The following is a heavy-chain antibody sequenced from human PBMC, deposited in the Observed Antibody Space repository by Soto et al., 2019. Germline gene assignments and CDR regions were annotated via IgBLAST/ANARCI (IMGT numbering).Heavy chain of an antibody. CDR1: GFTFDDYT. V-gene: IGHV3-43*01. Sequence: EVQLVESGGVVVQPGGSLRLSCAASGFTFDDYTMDWVRQAPGKGLEWVSMISWDGGNTYYADSVKGRFTISRDNSKNSLYLQMNSLRTEDTALYYCAKDTSWTIDYWGQGTLVTVSS. J-gene: IGHJ4*02. CDR2: ISWDGGNT. CDR3: AKDTSWTIDY. D-gene: IGHD4-17*01.